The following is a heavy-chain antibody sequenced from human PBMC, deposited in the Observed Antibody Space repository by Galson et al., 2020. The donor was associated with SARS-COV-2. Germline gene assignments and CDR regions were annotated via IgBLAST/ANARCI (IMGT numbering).Heavy chain of an antibody. Sequence: SETLSLTCTVSGGSISSSSYYWGWIRQPPGKGLEWIGSIYYSGSTYYNPSLKSRVTISVDTSKNQFSLKLSSVTAADTAVYYCARTTIFGVVDRFDYWGQGTRVTVSS. CDR1: GGSISSSSYY. D-gene: IGHD3-3*01. V-gene: IGHV4-39*01. CDR2: IYYSGST. CDR3: ARTTIFGVVDRFDY. J-gene: IGHJ4*02.